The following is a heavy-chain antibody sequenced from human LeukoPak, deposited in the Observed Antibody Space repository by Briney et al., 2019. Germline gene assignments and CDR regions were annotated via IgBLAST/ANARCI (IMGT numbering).Heavy chain of an antibody. CDR3: ARGGIQLWLRY. CDR2: INHGGST. J-gene: IGHJ4*02. Sequence: SETLSLTCAVYGGSFSGYYWSWIRQPPGKGLEWIGEINHGGSTNYNPSLKSRVTISVDTSKNQFSLKLSFVTAADTAVYYCARGGIQLWLRYWGQGTLVTVSS. CDR1: GGSFSGYY. D-gene: IGHD5-18*01. V-gene: IGHV4-34*01.